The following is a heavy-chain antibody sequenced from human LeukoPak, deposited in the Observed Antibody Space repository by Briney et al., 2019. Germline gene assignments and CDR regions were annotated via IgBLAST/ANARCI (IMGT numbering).Heavy chain of an antibody. CDR2: IKHDGSEK. CDR3: AKDSRESSGHFPYYYYYHYGLDV. D-gene: IGHD3-22*01. J-gene: IGHJ6*02. V-gene: IGHV3-7*03. CDR1: GFIFTNYF. Sequence: AGGSLRLSCAASGFIFTNYFMSWVRQAPGKGLEWVASIKHDGSEKYYVDSVRGRFTISRDNSKNTLYLQMNSLRAEDTAVYYCAKDSRESSGHFPYYYYYHYGLDVWGQGTTVTVSS.